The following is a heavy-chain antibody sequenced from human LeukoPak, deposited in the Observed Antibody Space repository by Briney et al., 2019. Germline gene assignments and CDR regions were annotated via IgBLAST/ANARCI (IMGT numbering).Heavy chain of an antibody. V-gene: IGHV3-11*04. J-gene: IGHJ6*03. Sequence: GGSLRLSCAASGFTFSDYYMSWIRQAPGKGLEWVSYISSSGNTTYHADSVKGRFTISRDNAKNSLYLQMSSLRAEDTAVYYCARDPPILTGPYYYYMDVWGKGTTVTISS. CDR1: GFTFSDYY. CDR2: ISSSGNTT. CDR3: ARDPPILTGPYYYYMDV. D-gene: IGHD3-9*01.